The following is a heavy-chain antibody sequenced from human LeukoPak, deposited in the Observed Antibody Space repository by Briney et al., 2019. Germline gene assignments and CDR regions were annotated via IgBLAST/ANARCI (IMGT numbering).Heavy chain of an antibody. CDR1: GFTVSSNY. D-gene: IGHD2-15*01. CDR2: IYSGGST. CDR3: ARDAAGLCDY. J-gene: IGHJ4*02. Sequence: GGSLRLSCAASGFTVSSNYMSWVRQAPGEGLEWVSIIYSGGSTYYADSVKGRFTISRDNSKNTLYLQMNSLRAEDTAVYYCARDAAGLCDYWGQGTLVTVSS. V-gene: IGHV3-53*01.